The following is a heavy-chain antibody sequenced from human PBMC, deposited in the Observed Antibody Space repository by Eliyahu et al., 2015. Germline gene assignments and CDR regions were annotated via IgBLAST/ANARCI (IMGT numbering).Heavy chain of an antibody. CDR3: ARSFDYYDSSGYYGV. CDR2: ITYDGRDE. V-gene: IGHV3-30*03. Sequence: QVLLVESGGGVVQPGRSLRLSWAAXGFPFSXYGMHWVRQAPGKGLEWVAFITYDGRDEAYADSVKGRFTASRDNSRNALFLQMSSLRPDDTAVYYCARSFDYYDSSGYYGVWGQGTLVTVSS. CDR1: GFPFSXYG. J-gene: IGHJ4*02. D-gene: IGHD3-22*01.